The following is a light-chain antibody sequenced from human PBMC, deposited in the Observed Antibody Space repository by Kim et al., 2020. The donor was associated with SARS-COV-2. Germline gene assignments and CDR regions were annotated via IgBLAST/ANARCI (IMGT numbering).Light chain of an antibody. V-gene: IGLV3-21*01. CDR3: QVWDTDTDDYV. CDR1: NIGGHS. J-gene: IGLJ1*01. Sequence: SYELTQPPSVSVAPGQTARITCGGNNIGGHSVHWYQQKPGQAPVLVIYYDSDRPSGIPERFSGSKAATTATLTISRVEAGAEADSYCQVWDTDTDDYVFG. CDR2: YDS.